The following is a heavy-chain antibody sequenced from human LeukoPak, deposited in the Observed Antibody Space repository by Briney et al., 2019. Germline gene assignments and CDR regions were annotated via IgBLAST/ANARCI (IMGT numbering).Heavy chain of an antibody. Sequence: GGSLRLSCAASGFTFSSHVMHWVRQAPGKGLEGVAVIWYDGSKKLYVDSVKGRFTISRDDSRSTVNLQMNSLTAEDTAVYYCARVNGWSFDYWGQGTPVTVSS. CDR3: ARVNGWSFDY. J-gene: IGHJ4*02. CDR1: GFTFSSHV. CDR2: IWYDGSKK. D-gene: IGHD3-9*01. V-gene: IGHV3-33*01.